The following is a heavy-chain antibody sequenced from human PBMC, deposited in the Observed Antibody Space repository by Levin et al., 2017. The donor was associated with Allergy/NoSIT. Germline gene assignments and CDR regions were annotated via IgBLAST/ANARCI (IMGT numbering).Heavy chain of an antibody. CDR3: ARDHVAVAGLIFDY. V-gene: IGHV3-33*01. CDR1: GFTFSSYG. Sequence: GGSLRLSCAASGFTFSSYGMHWVRQAPGKGLEWVAVIWYDGSNKYYADSVKGRFTISRDNSKNTLYLQMNSLRAEDTAVYYCARDHVAVAGLIFDYWGQGTLVTVAS. CDR2: IWYDGSNK. J-gene: IGHJ4*02. D-gene: IGHD6-19*01.